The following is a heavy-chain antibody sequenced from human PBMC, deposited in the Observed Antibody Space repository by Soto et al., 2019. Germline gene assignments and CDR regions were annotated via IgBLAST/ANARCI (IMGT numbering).Heavy chain of an antibody. J-gene: IGHJ6*02. Sequence: SQTLSLTCAISGDSVSSNSVAWNWIRQSPSRGLEWLGRTYYRSKWYNDYAVSVHSRISINPDTAKNQFSLQMNSVTPEDTAVYYCARGRIAARGYGMDVWGQGTTVTVSS. CDR1: GDSVSSNSVA. CDR2: TYYRSKWYN. V-gene: IGHV6-1*01. D-gene: IGHD6-6*01. CDR3: ARGRIAARGYGMDV.